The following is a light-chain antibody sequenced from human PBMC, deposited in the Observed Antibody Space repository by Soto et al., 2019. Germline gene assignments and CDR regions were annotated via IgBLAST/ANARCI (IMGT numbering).Light chain of an antibody. CDR2: SNN. Sequence: QSVLTQPPSASGTPGQRVTISCSGSSSNIGSNTVNGYQQLPGTAPKLLIYSNNQRPSGVPDRVSGSKSGTSASLAISGLQSEDEADYYCAAWDDSLNGYVFGTGTQRTVL. V-gene: IGLV1-44*01. CDR3: AAWDDSLNGYV. J-gene: IGLJ1*01. CDR1: SSNIGSNT.